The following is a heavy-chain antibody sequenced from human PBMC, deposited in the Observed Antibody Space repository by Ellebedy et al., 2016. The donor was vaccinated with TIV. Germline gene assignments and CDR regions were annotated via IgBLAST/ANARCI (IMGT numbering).Heavy chain of an antibody. Sequence: GESLKISXKGSGYSFTNYWIGWVRQMPGKGLEWMGIIYPGDSDTRYSPSFQGQVTISADKSISTAYLQWSSLKASDTAVYYCARHCGARCIAGARSDYYYYYMDVWGKGTTVTVSS. D-gene: IGHD1-26*01. V-gene: IGHV5-51*01. J-gene: IGHJ6*03. CDR1: GYSFTNYW. CDR2: IYPGDSDT. CDR3: ARHCGARCIAGARSDYYYYYMDV.